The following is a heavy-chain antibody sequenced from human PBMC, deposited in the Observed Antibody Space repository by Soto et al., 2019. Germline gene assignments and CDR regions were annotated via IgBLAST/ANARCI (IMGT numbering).Heavy chain of an antibody. CDR1: GGSISSSSYY. V-gene: IGHV4-39*01. J-gene: IGHJ3*02. D-gene: IGHD3-3*01. Sequence: QLQLQESGPGLVKPSETLSLTCTVSGGSISSSSYYWGWIRQPPGKGLEWIGSIYYSGSNYYNPSLNIRVTIAVDTPKNQSSLKLRSVAAADAAVYYCARHRSITIFGVVMVDTFDIWGQGTMVTVSS. CDR2: IYYSGSN. CDR3: ARHRSITIFGVVMVDTFDI.